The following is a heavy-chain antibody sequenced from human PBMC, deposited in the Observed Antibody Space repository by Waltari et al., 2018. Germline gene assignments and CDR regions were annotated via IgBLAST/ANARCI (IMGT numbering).Heavy chain of an antibody. J-gene: IGHJ2*01. CDR1: GGSISSHY. CDR3: ARGEDYYDSSGYYPNWYFDL. V-gene: IGHV4-59*11. Sequence: QVQLQESGPGLVKPSETLSLTYTVSGGSISSHYWSWIRQPPGKGLEWIGYIYYSGSTNYNPSLKSRVTISVDTSKNQFSLKLSSVTAADTAVYYCARGEDYYDSSGYYPNWYFDLWGRGTLVTVSS. D-gene: IGHD3-22*01. CDR2: IYYSGST.